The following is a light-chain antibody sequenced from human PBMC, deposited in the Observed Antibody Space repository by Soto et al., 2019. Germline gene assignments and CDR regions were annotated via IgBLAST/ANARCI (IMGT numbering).Light chain of an antibody. CDR1: SSDVGGYNY. J-gene: IGLJ1*01. Sequence: QSVLTQPPSASGSPGQSVTISCTGTSSDVGGYNYVSWYQQHPGKAPKLMIYEVSKRPSGVPDRFSGSKSGNTASLTVSGLQAEDEADYYCRSYAGSLYAFGTGTKVTVL. CDR3: RSYAGSLYA. CDR2: EVS. V-gene: IGLV2-8*01.